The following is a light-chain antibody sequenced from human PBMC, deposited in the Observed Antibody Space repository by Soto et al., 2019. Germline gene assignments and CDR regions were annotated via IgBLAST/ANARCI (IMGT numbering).Light chain of an antibody. CDR2: EVS. CDR1: SSDVGGYNF. V-gene: IGLV2-8*01. Sequence: QSVLTQPPSASGSPGQSVTISCAGTSSDVGGYNFVSWYQQHPGKAPKLMIYEVSKRPSGVPDRFSGSKSDNTASLTVSGLQAEDEADYYCSSYAGSNNRYVFGTGTKVTV. CDR3: SSYAGSNNRYV. J-gene: IGLJ1*01.